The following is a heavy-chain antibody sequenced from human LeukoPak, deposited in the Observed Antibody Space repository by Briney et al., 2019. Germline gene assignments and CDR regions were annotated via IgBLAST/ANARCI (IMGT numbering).Heavy chain of an antibody. CDR3: ATYPTGRFDP. Sequence: GGSLRLSCGAFGFTFSSYTMNWVRQAPGKGLEWVSSISSSSSYIYYADSVKGRFTISRDNAKNSLYLQMNSLRAEDTAVYYCATYPTGRFDPWGQGTLVTVSS. V-gene: IGHV3-21*01. J-gene: IGHJ5*02. CDR2: ISSSSSYI. D-gene: IGHD2-8*02. CDR1: GFTFSSYT.